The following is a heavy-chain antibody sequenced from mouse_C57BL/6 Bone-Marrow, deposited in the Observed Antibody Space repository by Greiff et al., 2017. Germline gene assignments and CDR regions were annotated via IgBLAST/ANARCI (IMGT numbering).Heavy chain of an antibody. CDR1: GYTFTSYW. CDR3: ARNYYDYLYAMDY. V-gene: IGHV1-52*01. J-gene: IGHJ4*01. D-gene: IGHD2-4*01. CDR2: IDPSDSET. Sequence: QVQLQQPGAELVRPGSSVKLSCKASGYTFTSYWMHWVKQRPIQGLEWIGNIDPSDSETHYNQKFKDKATLTVDKSSSTAYMQLSSLTSADSAVYYCARNYYDYLYAMDYWGQGTSVTVSS.